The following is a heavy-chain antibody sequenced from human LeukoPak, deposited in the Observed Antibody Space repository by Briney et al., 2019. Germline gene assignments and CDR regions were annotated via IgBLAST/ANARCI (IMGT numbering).Heavy chain of an antibody. J-gene: IGHJ6*02. CDR3: ARVRITMVRGVITNYYYYYGMDV. D-gene: IGHD3-10*01. CDR1: GGSFSGYY. CDR2: INHSGST. V-gene: IGHV4-34*01. Sequence: SETLSLTCAVYGGSFSGYYWSWIRQPPGKGLEWIGEINHSGSTNYNPSLKSRVTISVDPSKNQFSLKLSSVTAADMAVYYCARVRITMVRGVITNYYYYYGMDVWGRGTTVTVSS.